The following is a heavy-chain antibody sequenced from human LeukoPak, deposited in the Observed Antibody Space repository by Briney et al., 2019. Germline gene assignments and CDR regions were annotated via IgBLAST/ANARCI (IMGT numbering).Heavy chain of an antibody. CDR2: INWNGGST. CDR1: GFTFSSYA. J-gene: IGHJ4*02. Sequence: GGSLRLSCVASGFTFSSYAMSWVRQAPGKGLEWVSGINWNGGSTGYADSVKGRFTISRDNAKNSLYLQMNSLRAEDTALYYCARDEPPLAPFDYWGQGTLVTVSS. D-gene: IGHD1-14*01. CDR3: ARDEPPLAPFDY. V-gene: IGHV3-20*04.